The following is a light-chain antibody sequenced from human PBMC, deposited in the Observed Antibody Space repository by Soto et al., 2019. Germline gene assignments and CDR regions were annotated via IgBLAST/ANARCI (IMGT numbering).Light chain of an antibody. CDR2: DAS. CDR1: HNVSSY. CDR3: QQHGTSPIT. J-gene: IGKJ5*01. V-gene: IGKV3-11*01. Sequence: EIVLTQSPATLSLSPGERATLSCRASHNVSSYLVWYQQKPGQAPRLLIYDASNRAAGIPARFSGSGSGTDFTLTISRLEPEDFAVYYCQQHGTSPITFGQGTRLEIK.